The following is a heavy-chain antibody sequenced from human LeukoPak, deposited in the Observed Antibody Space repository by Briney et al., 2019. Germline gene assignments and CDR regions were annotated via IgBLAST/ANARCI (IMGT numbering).Heavy chain of an antibody. CDR1: GGSFSGYY. J-gene: IGHJ4*02. D-gene: IGHD2-15*01. CDR2: INHSGST. CDR3: ARVAVARSGYFDY. V-gene: IGHV4-34*01. Sequence: SETLSLTCAASGGSFSGYYWSWIRQPPGKGLEWIGEINHSGSTNYNPSLKSRVTISVDTSKNQFSLKLSSVTAADTAVYYCARVAVARSGYFDYWGQGTLVTVSS.